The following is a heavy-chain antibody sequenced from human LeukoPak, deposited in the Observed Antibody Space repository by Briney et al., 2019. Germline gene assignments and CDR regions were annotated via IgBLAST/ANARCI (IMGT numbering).Heavy chain of an antibody. D-gene: IGHD5-12*01. CDR3: ARPGSGYDLYYYYYGMDV. J-gene: IGHJ6*02. V-gene: IGHV3-23*01. Sequence: GGSLRLSCAASGFIFSSYWMHWVRQAPGKGLEWVSAISGSGGSTYYADSVKGRFTISRDNSKNTLYLQMNSLRAEDTAVYYCARPGSGYDLYYYYYGMDVWGQGTTVTVSS. CDR1: GFIFSSYW. CDR2: ISGSGGST.